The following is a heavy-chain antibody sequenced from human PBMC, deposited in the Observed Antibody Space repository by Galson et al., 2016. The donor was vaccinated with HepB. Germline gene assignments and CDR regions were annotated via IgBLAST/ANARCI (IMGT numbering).Heavy chain of an antibody. Sequence: SLRLSCAASAFTFSSFGMHWVRQAPGKGLEWVAVISYDGSNKYYADSVKGRFTISRDNSKNTLYLQMNSLRAEDTAVYYCAKESSGYDTYYYYYGMDVWGQGTTVTVSS. CDR1: AFTFSSFG. D-gene: IGHD5-12*01. CDR2: ISYDGSNK. V-gene: IGHV3-30*18. CDR3: AKESSGYDTYYYYYGMDV. J-gene: IGHJ6*02.